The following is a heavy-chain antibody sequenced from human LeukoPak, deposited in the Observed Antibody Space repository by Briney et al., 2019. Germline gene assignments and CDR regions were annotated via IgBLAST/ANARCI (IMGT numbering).Heavy chain of an antibody. J-gene: IGHJ4*02. CDR1: GGSISSGGYS. V-gene: IGHV4-30-2*01. CDR2: IYHSGST. D-gene: IGHD3-9*01. Sequence: SETLSLTCAVSGGSISSGGYSWSWIRQPPGKGLEWIGYIYHSGSTYYNPSLKSRVTISVDRSKNQFSLKLSSVTAADTAVYYCARELGTLFYDYWGQGTLVTVSS. CDR3: ARELGTLFYDY.